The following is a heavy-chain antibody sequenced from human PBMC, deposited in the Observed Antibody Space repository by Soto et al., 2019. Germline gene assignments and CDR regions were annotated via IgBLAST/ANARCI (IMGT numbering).Heavy chain of an antibody. CDR1: GYTFTSYG. CDR3: ARDYGGDFWSGYDAFDI. V-gene: IGHV1-18*01. J-gene: IGHJ3*02. Sequence: ASVKVSCKASGYTFTSYGISWVRQAPGQGLEWMGWISAYNGNTNYAQKLQGRVTMTTDTSTNTAYMELRSLRSDDTAVYYCARDYGGDFWSGYDAFDIWGQGTMVTVSS. D-gene: IGHD3-3*01. CDR2: ISAYNGNT.